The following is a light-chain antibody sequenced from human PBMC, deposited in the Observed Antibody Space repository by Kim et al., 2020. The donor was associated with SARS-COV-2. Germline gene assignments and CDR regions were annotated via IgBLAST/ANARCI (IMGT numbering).Light chain of an antibody. Sequence: PGQSVTISCTGTSSDVGGYNYVSWYQQHPGKAPKLMIYDVSKRPSGVPDLFSGSKSGNTASLTISGLQAEDEADYYCCSYAGSYVFGTGTKVTVL. V-gene: IGLV2-11*01. CDR3: CSYAGSYV. J-gene: IGLJ1*01. CDR1: SSDVGGYNY. CDR2: DVS.